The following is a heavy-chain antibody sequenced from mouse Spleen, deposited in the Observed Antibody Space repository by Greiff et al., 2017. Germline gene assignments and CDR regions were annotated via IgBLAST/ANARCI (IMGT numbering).Heavy chain of an antibody. J-gene: IGHJ2*01. Sequence: QVQLQQSGAELVKPGASVKISCKASGYAFSSYWMNWVKQRPGKGLEWIGQIYPGDGDTNYNGKFKGKATLTADKSSSTAYMQLSSLTSEDSAVYFCARSNYGSSYSHGYWGQGTTLTVSS. CDR2: IYPGDGDT. CDR1: GYAFSSYW. V-gene: IGHV1-80*01. CDR3: ARSNYGSSYSHGY. D-gene: IGHD1-1*01.